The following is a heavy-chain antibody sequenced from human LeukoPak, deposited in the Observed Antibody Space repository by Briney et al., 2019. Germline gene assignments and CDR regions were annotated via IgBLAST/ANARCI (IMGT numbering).Heavy chain of an antibody. V-gene: IGHV1-69*04. Sequence: HEASVNVSCKASGGTFSSYAISWVRQAPGQGLEWMGRIIPILGIANYAQKFQGRVTITADKSTSTAYMELSSLRSEDTAVYYCARGPQQLVNFRAFDIWGQGTMVTVSS. CDR1: GGTFSSYA. D-gene: IGHD6-13*01. CDR2: IIPILGIA. J-gene: IGHJ3*02. CDR3: ARGPQQLVNFRAFDI.